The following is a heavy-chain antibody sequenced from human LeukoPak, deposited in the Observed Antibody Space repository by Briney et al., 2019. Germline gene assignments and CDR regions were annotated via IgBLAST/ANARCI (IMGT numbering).Heavy chain of an antibody. D-gene: IGHD5-24*01. CDR1: GFSFSSYA. Sequence: GGSLRLSCAASGFSFSSYAMNWVRQAPGAGLEWVSGISGRGNGTSYADSVKGRFIISRDNSKNTVYLQMNSLRGEDTALYWCVKRTMSAFDQWGQGTLVTFSS. V-gene: IGHV3-23*01. J-gene: IGHJ4*02. CDR3: VKRTMSAFDQ. CDR2: ISGRGNGT.